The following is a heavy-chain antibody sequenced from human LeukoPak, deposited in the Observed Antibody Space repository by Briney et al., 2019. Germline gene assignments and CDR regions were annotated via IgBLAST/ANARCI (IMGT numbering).Heavy chain of an antibody. CDR2: IYYSGSA. D-gene: IGHD6-19*01. V-gene: IGHV4-59*01. CDR1: GGSISSYY. J-gene: IGHJ4*02. Sequence: SETLSLTCTVSGGSISSYYWSWIRQPPGKGLEWIGYIYYSGSANYNPSLKSRVTISVDTSKNQFSLKLSSVTAADTAVYYCARTVAWNNGVDYWGQGTLVTVSS. CDR3: ARTVAWNNGVDY.